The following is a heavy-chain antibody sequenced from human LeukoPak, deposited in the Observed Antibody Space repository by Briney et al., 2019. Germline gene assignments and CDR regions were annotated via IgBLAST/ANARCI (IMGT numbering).Heavy chain of an antibody. J-gene: IGHJ4*02. Sequence: EESLKISCKGSGYSFTNYWIGWVRQTPGKGVEWLGIIYPGDSDTRYSPSFQGQVTISVDKSISTAYLQWSSLKASDTAMYYCASQADSMYYFDYWGQGTLVTVSS. D-gene: IGHD2-15*01. CDR3: ASQADSMYYFDY. CDR1: GYSFTNYW. CDR2: IYPGDSDT. V-gene: IGHV5-51*01.